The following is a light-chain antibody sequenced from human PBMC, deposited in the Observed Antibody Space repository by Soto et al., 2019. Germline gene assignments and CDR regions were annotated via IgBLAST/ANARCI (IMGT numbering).Light chain of an antibody. J-gene: IGLJ1*01. Sequence: QSVLTQPRSVSGSPGQSVTISCTGTSSDVGRYDYVSWYQQYPGKAPKVIIYEGIKRPSGVSNRFSGSNSGSTASLTISGLQAEDEADYYCCSYVGATTYVFGTGTKVTVL. CDR1: SSDVGRYDY. V-gene: IGLV2-23*01. CDR2: EGI. CDR3: CSYVGATTYV.